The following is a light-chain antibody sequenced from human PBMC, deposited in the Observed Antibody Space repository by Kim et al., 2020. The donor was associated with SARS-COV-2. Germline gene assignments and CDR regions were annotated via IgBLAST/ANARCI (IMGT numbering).Light chain of an antibody. V-gene: IGKV2-30*01. J-gene: IGKJ2*01. CDR2: RVS. CDR1: QSLVYTNGDTF. CDR3: MQATHWPYT. Sequence: DVILTQSPLSLPVALGQPASISCRSSQSLVYTNGDTFLNWFHQRPGQSPRRLIYRVSDRDSGVPDRFNGSGSGTDFTLRISRVEAGDVGIYYCMQATHWPYTFGQGTKLEI.